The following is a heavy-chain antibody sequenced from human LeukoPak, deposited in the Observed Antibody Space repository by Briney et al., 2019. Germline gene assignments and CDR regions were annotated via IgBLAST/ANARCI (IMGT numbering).Heavy chain of an antibody. CDR1: GFTFSSYS. J-gene: IGHJ4*02. CDR2: ISSSSSYI. D-gene: IGHD3-9*01. CDR3: ARDYFIMTGYFGY. V-gene: IGHV3-21*01. Sequence: GGSLRLSCAASGFTFSSYSMNWVRQAPGKGLEWVSSISSSSSYIYYADSVKGRFTISRDNAKNSLYLEMNNLRAEDTALYYCARDYFIMTGYFGYWGQGTLVTVSS.